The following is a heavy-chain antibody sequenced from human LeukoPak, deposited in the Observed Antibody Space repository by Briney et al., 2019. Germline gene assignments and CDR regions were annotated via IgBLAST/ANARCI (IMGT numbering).Heavy chain of an antibody. CDR1: GFTFSSYA. CDR2: ISGSGGST. Sequence: GGSLRLSCAASGFTFSSYAMSRVRQAPGKGLEWVSAISGSGGSTYYADSVKGRFTISRDNSKNTLYLQMNTLRAEDTAVYYCAKEPTTVTTNWYFGLWGRGTLVTVSS. J-gene: IGHJ2*01. V-gene: IGHV3-23*01. CDR3: AKEPTTVTTNWYFGL. D-gene: IGHD4-17*01.